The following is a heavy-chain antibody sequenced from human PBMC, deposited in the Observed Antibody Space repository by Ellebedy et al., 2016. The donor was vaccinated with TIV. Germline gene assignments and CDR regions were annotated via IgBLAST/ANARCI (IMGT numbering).Heavy chain of an antibody. CDR3: ARDHFHCSPNNCAPVTVPNYPAGV. Sequence: GESLKISCAASGFTFSNYAMSWVRQAPGKGLEWVSALGGSSENTYYADSVQGRFTISRDNSKNTLFLQMNSLRAEDTAVYYCARDHFHCSPNNCAPVTVPNYPAGVWGRGTLVTVSA. J-gene: IGHJ4*02. V-gene: IGHV3-23*01. CDR1: GFTFSNYA. D-gene: IGHD2-15*01. CDR2: LGGSSENT.